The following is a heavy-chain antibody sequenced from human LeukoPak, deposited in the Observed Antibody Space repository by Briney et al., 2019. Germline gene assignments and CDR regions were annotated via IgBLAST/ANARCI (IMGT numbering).Heavy chain of an antibody. Sequence: SETLSLTCTVSGGSISSSSYYWGWIRQPPGKGLEWIGSIYYSGSTYYNPSLKSRVTISVDTSKNQFSLKLSSVTAADTAVYYCARREYSSGYYSRNPSFDYWGQGTLVTVSS. CDR2: IYYSGST. V-gene: IGHV4-39*01. CDR3: ARREYSSGYYSRNPSFDY. D-gene: IGHD3-22*01. CDR1: GGSISSSSYY. J-gene: IGHJ4*02.